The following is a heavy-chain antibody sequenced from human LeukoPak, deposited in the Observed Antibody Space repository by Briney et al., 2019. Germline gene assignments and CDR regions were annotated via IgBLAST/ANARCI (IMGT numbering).Heavy chain of an antibody. D-gene: IGHD6-13*01. CDR1: GYTFTSCD. CDR2: MNPNSGNT. J-gene: IGHJ3*02. V-gene: IGHV1-8*01. Sequence: ASVKVSCKASGYTFTSCDINWVRQATGQGLEWMGWMNPNSGNTGYAQKFQGRVTMTRNTSISTAYMELSSLRSEDTAVYYCASQGVAAAGTDAFDIWGQGTMVTVSS. CDR3: ASQGVAAAGTDAFDI.